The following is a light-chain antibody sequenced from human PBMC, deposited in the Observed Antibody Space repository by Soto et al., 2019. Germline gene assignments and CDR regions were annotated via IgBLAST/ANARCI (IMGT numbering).Light chain of an antibody. V-gene: IGKV3-15*01. CDR1: QSVGNN. J-gene: IGKJ1*01. Sequence: EIVMTQSPVTLSVSPGERATLSCRASQSVGNNLAWYQHKPGQAPRLLIHGTSTRATGIPARFSGSGSGTEFTLTIGSLQYEDFAVYYCQHKSNWPRTFGPGTKVDIK. CDR2: GTS. CDR3: QHKSNWPRT.